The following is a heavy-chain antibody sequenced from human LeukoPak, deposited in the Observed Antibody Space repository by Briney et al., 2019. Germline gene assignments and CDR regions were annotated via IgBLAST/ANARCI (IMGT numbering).Heavy chain of an antibody. V-gene: IGHV3-23*01. CDR1: GFTFSSYA. CDR2: ISGSGGST. Sequence: PGGSLRLSCAASGFTFSSYAMSWVRQAPGKGLEWVSAISGSGGSTYYADSVKGRFTISRDNSKNTLYLQMNSLRAEDTAVYYCAKDLSRVIPPPVNAFDIWGQGTMVTVSS. J-gene: IGHJ3*02. D-gene: IGHD3-16*02. CDR3: AKDLSRVIPPPVNAFDI.